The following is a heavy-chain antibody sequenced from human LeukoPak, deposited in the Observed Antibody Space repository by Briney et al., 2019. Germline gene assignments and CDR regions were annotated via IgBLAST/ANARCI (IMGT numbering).Heavy chain of an antibody. D-gene: IGHD3-16*01. CDR1: GYTFTGYY. Sequence: GASVKVSCKASGYTFTGYYMHWVRQAPGQGLEWMGWINPNSGGTNYAQKFQGRVTMTRDTSISTAYMELSRLRSDDTAVYYCARDYYDYVSVLDYWGQGTLVTVSS. J-gene: IGHJ4*02. V-gene: IGHV1-2*02. CDR3: ARDYYDYVSVLDY. CDR2: INPNSGGT.